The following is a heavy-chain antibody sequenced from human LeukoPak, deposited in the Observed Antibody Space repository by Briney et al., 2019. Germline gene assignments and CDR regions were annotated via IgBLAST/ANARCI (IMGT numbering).Heavy chain of an antibody. CDR3: AREIGPRQLHLWGSAFDY. V-gene: IGHV1-18*01. Sequence: ASVKVSCKASGYTFTSYGISWVRQAPGQGLEWMGWISAYNGNTNYAQKLQGRVTMTTDTSTSTAYMELRSLRSDDTAMYYCAREIGPRQLHLWGSAFDYWGQGTLVTVSS. CDR2: ISAYNGNT. CDR1: GYTFTSYG. J-gene: IGHJ4*02. D-gene: IGHD5-18*01.